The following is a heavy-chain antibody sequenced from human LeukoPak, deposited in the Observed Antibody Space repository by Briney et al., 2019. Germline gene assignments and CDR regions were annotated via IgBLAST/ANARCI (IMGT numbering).Heavy chain of an antibody. CDR2: MHYSGNS. Sequence: SETLSLTCTVSGGSISSDYWSWIRQPPGKGLEWIGYMHYSGNSAYNPSLKSRVTMSLDTSKNQFSLRLESVTAADTAVYYCARDIRSCSGGSCYSNWFDPWGQGTLVTVSS. J-gene: IGHJ5*02. V-gene: IGHV4-59*12. D-gene: IGHD2-15*01. CDR3: ARDIRSCSGGSCYSNWFDP. CDR1: GGSISSDY.